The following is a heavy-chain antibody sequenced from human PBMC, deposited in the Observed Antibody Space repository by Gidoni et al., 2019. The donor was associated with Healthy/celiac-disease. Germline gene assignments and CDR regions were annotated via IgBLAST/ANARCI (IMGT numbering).Heavy chain of an antibody. CDR2: INHSGST. Sequence: QVQLQQWGAGLLKPSETLSLTCAVYGGSFSGYYWSWIRQPPGTGLEWIGEINHSGSTNYNPSLKSRVTISVDTSKNQFSLKLSSVTAADTAVYYCARGGYIAAPFDYWGQGTLVTVSS. J-gene: IGHJ4*02. CDR1: GGSFSGYY. V-gene: IGHV4-34*01. D-gene: IGHD6-13*01. CDR3: ARGGYIAAPFDY.